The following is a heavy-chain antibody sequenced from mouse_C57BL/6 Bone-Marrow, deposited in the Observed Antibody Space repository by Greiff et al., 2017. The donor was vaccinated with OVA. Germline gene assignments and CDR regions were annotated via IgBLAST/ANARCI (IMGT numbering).Heavy chain of an antibody. CDR3: ARAGITTVEGDFAMDY. CDR2: LYPGSGRT. Sequence: VQLQQPGAELVKPGASVKMSCKASGYTFTSSWITWVKPRPGHGLEWIGDLYPGSGRTNYNEKFKSKATLTVDTSSSTAYMQLSSLTSEDSAVYYCARAGITTVEGDFAMDYWGQGTSVTVSS. CDR1: GYTFTSSW. D-gene: IGHD1-1*01. V-gene: IGHV1-55*01. J-gene: IGHJ4*01.